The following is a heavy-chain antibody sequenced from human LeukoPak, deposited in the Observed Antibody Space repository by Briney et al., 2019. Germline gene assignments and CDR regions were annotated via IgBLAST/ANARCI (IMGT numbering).Heavy chain of an antibody. J-gene: IGHJ4*02. CDR1: GGSISSSSYY. V-gene: IGHV4-39*01. CDR3: ARHLTVRGVTAFDY. D-gene: IGHD3-10*01. Sequence: PSETLSLTCTVSGGSISSSSYYWGWIRQPPGKGLEWIGSIYYSGSTYYNPSLKSRVTISVYTSKNQFSLKLSSVTAADTAVYYCARHLTVRGVTAFDYWGQGTLVTVSS. CDR2: IYYSGST.